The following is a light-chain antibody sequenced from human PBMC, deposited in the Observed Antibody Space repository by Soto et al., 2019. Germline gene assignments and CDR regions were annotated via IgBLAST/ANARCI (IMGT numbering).Light chain of an antibody. Sequence: QPVLTQPASVSGSPGQSITISCTGTSSDVGGYNYVSWYQQHPGKAPKLMIYDVSNRPSGVSNRFSGSKSGNTASLTISGLQAEDEGDYYCSSYTSSSTLDVFGTGTKVTVL. J-gene: IGLJ1*01. V-gene: IGLV2-14*03. CDR2: DVS. CDR1: SSDVGGYNY. CDR3: SSYTSSSTLDV.